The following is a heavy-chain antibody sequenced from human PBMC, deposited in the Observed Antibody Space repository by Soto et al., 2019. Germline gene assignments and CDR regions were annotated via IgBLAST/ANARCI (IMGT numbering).Heavy chain of an antibody. D-gene: IGHD3-10*01. CDR3: TRRGIYYGSGSDY. J-gene: IGHJ4*02. V-gene: IGHV4-39*01. Sequence: QLQLQESGPGLVKPSETLSLTCSVSGASISSSTYYWGWIRQPPGKGLEWIGSIYYSGSTYYKSSLKSRVTISVDTSKNQFSLKLRSVTAADTAVYYCTRRGIYYGSGSDYWGQGTLVTVSS. CDR1: GASISSSTYY. CDR2: IYYSGST.